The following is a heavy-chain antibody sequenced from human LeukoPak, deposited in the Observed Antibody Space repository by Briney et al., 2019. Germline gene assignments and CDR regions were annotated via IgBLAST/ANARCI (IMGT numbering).Heavy chain of an antibody. CDR3: ATVWL. V-gene: IGHV1-24*01. Sequence: ASVKVSCKASGYTFTSYYMHWVRQAPGQGLEWMGGFDPEDGETIYAQKFQGRVTMTEDTSTDTAYMELSSLRSEDTAVYYCATVWLWGQGTLVTVSS. CDR1: GYTFTSYY. CDR2: FDPEDGET. D-gene: IGHD5-12*01. J-gene: IGHJ4*02.